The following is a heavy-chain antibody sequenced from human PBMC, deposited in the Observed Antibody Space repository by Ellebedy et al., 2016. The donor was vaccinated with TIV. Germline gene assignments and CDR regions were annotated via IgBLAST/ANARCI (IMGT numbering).Heavy chain of an antibody. Sequence: ASVKVSCKSSGYTFSNYYMHWVRQAPGQGLEWMGMINPSGGSPIYAQKFQGRITITRDTSTSTDYMQLSSLRSEDTALYYCARDNGGFGLSSYWGRGTQVTVSS. D-gene: IGHD4-23*01. CDR3: ARDNGGFGLSSY. V-gene: IGHV1-46*01. CDR1: GYTFSNYY. CDR2: INPSGGSP. J-gene: IGHJ4*02.